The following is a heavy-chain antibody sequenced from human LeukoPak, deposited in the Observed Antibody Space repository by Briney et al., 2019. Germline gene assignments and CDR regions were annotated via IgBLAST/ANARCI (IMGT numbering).Heavy chain of an antibody. CDR1: GGSVSSGSYY. J-gene: IGHJ4*02. V-gene: IGHV4-61*02. CDR3: AGSLYSYDSSGYVDY. Sequence: SETLSLTCTVSGGSVSSGSYYWSWIRQPAGKGLEWIGRIYTSGSTNYNPSLKRRFTISVDTSKNQFSLKLRSVTAADTAVYYCAGSLYSYDSSGYVDYWGQGTLVTVSS. CDR2: IYTSGST. D-gene: IGHD3-22*01.